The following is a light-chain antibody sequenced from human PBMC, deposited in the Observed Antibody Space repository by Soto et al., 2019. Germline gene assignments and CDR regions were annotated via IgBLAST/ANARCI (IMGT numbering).Light chain of an antibody. V-gene: IGKV3-15*01. CDR2: GAS. J-gene: IGKJ2*01. Sequence: EIVMTQSPATLSVSPGERATLSCRASQSVSSNLAWYQHKPGQAPRLLIYGASTRATGIPARFSGSGSGTEVTLTISSLQPEDFAVYHCQQYNNWPRTFGQGTKLEIK. CDR1: QSVSSN. CDR3: QQYNNWPRT.